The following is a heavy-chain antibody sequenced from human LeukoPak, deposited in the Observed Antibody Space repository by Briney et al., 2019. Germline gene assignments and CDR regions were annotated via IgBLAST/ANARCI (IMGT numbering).Heavy chain of an antibody. CDR1: GFTFSSNY. D-gene: IGHD3-9*01. Sequence: GGSLRLSCAASGFTFSSNYMSWVRQAPGKGLEWVSVIYSGGSTYYADSVKGRFTISRDNSKNTLYLQMNSLRAEDTAVYYCAREYDILTRYSTWGQGTLVTVSS. CDR2: IYSGGST. CDR3: AREYDILTRYST. V-gene: IGHV3-53*01. J-gene: IGHJ5*02.